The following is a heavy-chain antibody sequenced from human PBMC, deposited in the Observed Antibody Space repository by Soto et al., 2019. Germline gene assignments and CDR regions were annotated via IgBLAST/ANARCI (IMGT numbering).Heavy chain of an antibody. V-gene: IGHV3-9*01. CDR2: ISWNSGSI. J-gene: IGHJ6*03. D-gene: IGHD2-2*01. CDR3: AKAQGYCSSTSCYGRNYYYYMDV. CDR1: GFTFDDYA. Sequence: GGSLRLSCAASGFTFDDYAMHWVRQAPGKGLEWVSGISWNSGSIGYADSVKGRFTISRDNAKNSLYLQMNSLRAEDTALYYCAKAQGYCSSTSCYGRNYYYYMDVWGKGTTVTVSS.